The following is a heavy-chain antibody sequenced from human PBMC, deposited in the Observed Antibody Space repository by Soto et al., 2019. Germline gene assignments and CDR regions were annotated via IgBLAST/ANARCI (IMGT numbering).Heavy chain of an antibody. D-gene: IGHD2-21*02. Sequence: ASVKVSCKASGYTFISYGISCVLQAPLQGLEWMGWISAYNGNTKYAQKLQGRVTMTTDTSTSTAYMELRSLRSDDTAVYYCARDFKSHIVLVTAPDYWGQGTLVTVSS. J-gene: IGHJ4*02. CDR2: ISAYNGNT. CDR1: GYTFISYG. V-gene: IGHV1-18*01. CDR3: ARDFKSHIVLVTAPDY.